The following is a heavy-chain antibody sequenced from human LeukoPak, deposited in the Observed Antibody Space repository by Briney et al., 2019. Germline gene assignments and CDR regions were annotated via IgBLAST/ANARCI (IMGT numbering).Heavy chain of an antibody. CDR3: ARGKTLPIDY. J-gene: IGHJ4*02. CDR1: GSTFSSYD. CDR2: ISYDGSNK. Sequence: GRSLRLSCAASGSTFSSYDMSWVRQAPGKGLEWVAVISYDGSNKYYADSVKGRFTISRDNSKNTLYLQMNSLRAEDTAVYYCARGKTLPIDYWGQGTLVTVSS. V-gene: IGHV3-30*03.